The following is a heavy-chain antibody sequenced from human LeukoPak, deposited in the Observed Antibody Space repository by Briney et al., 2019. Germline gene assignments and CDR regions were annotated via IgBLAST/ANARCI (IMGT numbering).Heavy chain of an antibody. CDR1: GFIFSHYW. V-gene: IGHV3-7*01. CDR2: IKPDGSQK. CDR3: AREDMWAFDM. D-gene: IGHD2-15*01. Sequence: PGGSLRLSCAASGFIFSHYWMSWVRQAPGEGLEWVANIKPDGSQKDYVDSVKGRFTISRDNAKNSLYLQMDSLRAEDTAMYYCAREDMWAFDMWGQGTMVTVSS. J-gene: IGHJ3*02.